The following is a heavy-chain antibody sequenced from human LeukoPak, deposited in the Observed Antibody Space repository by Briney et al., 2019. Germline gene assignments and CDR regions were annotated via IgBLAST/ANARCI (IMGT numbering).Heavy chain of an antibody. D-gene: IGHD4-23*01. J-gene: IGHJ5*02. CDR2: INHSGST. CDR1: GGSFSGYY. CDR3: ARDHAAGWELPLNWFDL. V-gene: IGHV4-34*01. Sequence: SETLSLTCAVYGGSFSGYYWSWIRQPPGKGLEWIGEINHSGSTNYNPSLKSRVTISVDTSKNQFSLKLSSVTAADTAVYYCARDHAAGWELPLNWFDLWGQGTLVTVSS.